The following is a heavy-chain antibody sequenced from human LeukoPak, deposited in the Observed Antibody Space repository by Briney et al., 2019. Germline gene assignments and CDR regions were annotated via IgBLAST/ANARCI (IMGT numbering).Heavy chain of an antibody. D-gene: IGHD3-22*01. CDR1: GGTFSNYA. J-gene: IGHJ6*02. CDR2: IIPIFRTS. CDR3: ARGNYYDSAPYGMEV. Sequence: ASMKVSCKASGGTFSNYAISWVRQAPGQGLGWMGGIIPIFRTSNFAQKFQGRVTITADESTSTGYMELSSLRSEDTAVYYCARGNYYDSAPYGMEVWGQGTTVTVSS. V-gene: IGHV1-69*13.